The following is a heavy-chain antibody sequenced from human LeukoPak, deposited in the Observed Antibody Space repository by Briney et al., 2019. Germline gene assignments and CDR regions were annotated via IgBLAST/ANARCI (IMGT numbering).Heavy chain of an antibody. CDR3: ARGGGLDV. J-gene: IGHJ6*02. D-gene: IGHD3-16*01. CDR1: GFTFSSYW. Sequence: GGSLRLSCAASGFTFSSYWMNWARQAPGKGLEWVASINHNGNVNYYVDSVKGRFTISRDNAKTSQYLQMSNLRAEDTAVYFCARGGGLDVWGQGATVTVSS. CDR2: INHNGNVN. V-gene: IGHV3-7*03.